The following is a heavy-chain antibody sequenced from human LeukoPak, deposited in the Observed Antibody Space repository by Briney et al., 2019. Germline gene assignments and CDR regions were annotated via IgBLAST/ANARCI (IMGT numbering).Heavy chain of an antibody. D-gene: IGHD3-10*02. CDR3: TRENHYVFDF. Sequence: GGSLRLSCAASGFTFRPYWMSWVRQAPGRGLEWVATINDDGSGTYYVDPVRGRFTISRDNAKNSLYLQMNSLSAEDTAVYYCTRENHYVFDFWGQGTLVTVSS. CDR2: INDDGSGT. V-gene: IGHV3-7*04. CDR1: GFTFRPYW. J-gene: IGHJ4*02.